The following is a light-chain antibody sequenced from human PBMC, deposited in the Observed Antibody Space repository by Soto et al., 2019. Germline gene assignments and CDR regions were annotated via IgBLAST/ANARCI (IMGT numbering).Light chain of an antibody. V-gene: IGKV3D-20*02. CDR3: QQRHMWPIT. CDR2: GAS. CDR1: QSVSSSF. J-gene: IGKJ5*01. Sequence: EIVLTQSPGTLSLSPGERATLSCRASQSVSSSFLGWYQQKTGQPPRLVIFGASNRAPGIPDRFSGRASGTDFTLTISSLEPEDSAVYYCQQRHMWPITFGQGTRLEIK.